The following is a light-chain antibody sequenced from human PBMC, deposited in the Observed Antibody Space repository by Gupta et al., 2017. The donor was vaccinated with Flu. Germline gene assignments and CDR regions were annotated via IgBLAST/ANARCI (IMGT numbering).Light chain of an antibody. CDR1: QTISNY. CDR2: TAS. CDR3: QQSYSTPPT. V-gene: IGKV1-39*01. Sequence: DVQMTQSPSSLSASIGDRVTITYRASQTISNYLHWYQQKPGQALMLLIYTASTLQSGVPSRFSGSGSGTDFTLTINSLQPEDFATYYCQQSYSTPPTFGRGTRVEIK. J-gene: IGKJ4*01.